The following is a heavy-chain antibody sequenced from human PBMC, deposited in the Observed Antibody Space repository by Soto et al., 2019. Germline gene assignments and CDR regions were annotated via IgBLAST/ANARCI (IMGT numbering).Heavy chain of an antibody. CDR1: GGSISSGGYY. V-gene: IGHV4-31*03. D-gene: IGHD5-12*01. J-gene: IGHJ4*02. CDR2: IYYSGST. CDR3: ARLRWLLSPSASYYFDY. Sequence: QVQLQESGPGLVKPSQTLSLTCTVSGGSISSGGYYWSWIRQHPGKGLEWIGYIYYSGSTYYNPSLKSRVTISVDTSKNQFSLKLSSVTAADTAVYYCARLRWLLSPSASYYFDYWGQGTLVTVSS.